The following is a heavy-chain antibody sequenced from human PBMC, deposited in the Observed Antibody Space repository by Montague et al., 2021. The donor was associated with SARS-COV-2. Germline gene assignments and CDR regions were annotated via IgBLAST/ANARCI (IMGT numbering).Heavy chain of an antibody. Sequence: SETLSLTCSVSGDSIRSSGYYWGWIRQPPGKGLEWIGTVYYSGSTNYNPSLKSRVTMPVDTSKNQFSLELRSVTAVDTAVYYCARLGFVELWLNLGWFDPWGQGTLVTVSS. V-gene: IGHV4-39*01. CDR3: ARLGFVELWLNLGWFDP. CDR2: VYYSGST. D-gene: IGHD3-16*02. J-gene: IGHJ5*02. CDR1: GDSIRSSGYY.